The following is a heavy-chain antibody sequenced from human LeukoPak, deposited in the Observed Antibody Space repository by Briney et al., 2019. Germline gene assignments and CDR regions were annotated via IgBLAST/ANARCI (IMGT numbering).Heavy chain of an antibody. V-gene: IGHV4-59*01. CDR2: IYYSGST. CDR1: GDSISGYY. CDR3: ARAGSWRPTFDI. Sequence: PSETLSLTCTVSGDSISGYYWSWIRQPPGKGLEWIGYIYYSGSTNYNPSLKSRVTISIDTSKNQFSLKLSSVTAADTAVYYCARAGSWRPTFDIWGQGTMVTVSS. D-gene: IGHD1-14*01. J-gene: IGHJ3*02.